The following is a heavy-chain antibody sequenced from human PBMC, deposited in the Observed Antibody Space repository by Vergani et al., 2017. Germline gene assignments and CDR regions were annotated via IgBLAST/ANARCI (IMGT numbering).Heavy chain of an antibody. CDR3: VRGGTFDWLST. Sequence: QVQLVQSGAEVKKPGASVKVSCKTSGYNFTDFYVHWVRQAPGQGLEWMGRITPQNGGTQYAEKFKGRVTMTRDTSITTAYMELTSLTSDDTAVYYCVRGGTFDWLSTWGQGTLVTVSS. V-gene: IGHV1-2*02. D-gene: IGHD3-9*01. CDR2: ITPQNGGT. J-gene: IGHJ5*02. CDR1: GYNFTDFY.